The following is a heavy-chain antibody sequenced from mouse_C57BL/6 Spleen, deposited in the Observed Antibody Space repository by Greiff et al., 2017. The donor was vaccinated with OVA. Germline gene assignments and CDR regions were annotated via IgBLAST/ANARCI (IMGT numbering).Heavy chain of an antibody. D-gene: IGHD1-1*01. CDR2: INPNNGGT. Sequence: VQLKESGPELVKPGASVKLSCKASGYTFTGYSMHWVKQSHGKSLEWIGYINPNNGGTSYNQKFKGKSTLTVNKSSSTAYMELRSLTSEDSAVYCYARWDCGNYFDYWGQGTTLTVSS. CDR1: GYTFTGYS. CDR3: ARWDCGNYFDY. J-gene: IGHJ2*01. V-gene: IGHV1-22*01.